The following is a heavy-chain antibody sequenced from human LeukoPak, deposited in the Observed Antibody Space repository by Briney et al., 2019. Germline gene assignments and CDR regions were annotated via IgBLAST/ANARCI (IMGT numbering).Heavy chain of an antibody. CDR3: AREGGGYYDILTGYYDY. Sequence: SQTLSLTCAVSGGSISSGGYSWSWIRQPPGKGLEWIGEISDSGSTNSNPSLKSRATILIDTSKKQISLDLYSVTAADTAVYYCAREGGGYYDILTGYYDYWGQGTLVTVSS. V-gene: IGHV4-30-2*01. CDR2: ISDSGST. J-gene: IGHJ4*02. CDR1: GGSISSGGYS. D-gene: IGHD3-9*01.